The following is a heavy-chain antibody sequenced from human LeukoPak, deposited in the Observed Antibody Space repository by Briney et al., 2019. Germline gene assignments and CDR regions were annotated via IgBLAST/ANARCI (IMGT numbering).Heavy chain of an antibody. D-gene: IGHD7-27*01. CDR2: IDTRSSV. J-gene: IGHJ3*01. Sequence: GGSLRLSCAASGFTFSSYEMNWVRQAPGKGLEWISYIDTRSSVIYGDSVMGRFTISRDNAKNSLYLQMSSLRDEDTAMYYCAREDDSWGPNNLDLWGQGTMVTVSS. CDR3: AREDDSWGPNNLDL. CDR1: GFTFSSYE. V-gene: IGHV3-48*02.